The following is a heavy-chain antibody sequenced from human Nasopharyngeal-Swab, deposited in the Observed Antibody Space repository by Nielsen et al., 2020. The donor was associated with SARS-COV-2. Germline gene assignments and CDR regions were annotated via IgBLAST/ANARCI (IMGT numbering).Heavy chain of an antibody. V-gene: IGHV4-39*01. J-gene: IGHJ5*02. D-gene: IGHD3-3*01. CDR2: IYYSGST. CDR3: ASSPFRITIFGVVIGIWFDP. Sequence: WIRQPPGKGLEWIGSIYYSGSTYYNPSLKSRVTISVDTSKNQFSLKLSSVTAADTAVYYCASSPFRITIFGVVIGIWFDPWGQGTLVTVSS.